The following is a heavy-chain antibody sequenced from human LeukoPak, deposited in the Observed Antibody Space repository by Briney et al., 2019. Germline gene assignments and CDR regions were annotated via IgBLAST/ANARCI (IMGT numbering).Heavy chain of an antibody. CDR2: IYYSGST. CDR1: GGSISSSSYY. D-gene: IGHD3-3*01. CDR3: ARTAITIFGVVRSYFDY. V-gene: IGHV4-39*01. Sequence: PSETLSLTCTVSGGSISSSSYYWGWIRQPPGKGLEWIGSIYYSGSTYYNPSLKSRVTISVDTSKNQFSLKLSSVTAADTAVFYCARTAITIFGVVRSYFDYWGQGTLVTVSS. J-gene: IGHJ4*02.